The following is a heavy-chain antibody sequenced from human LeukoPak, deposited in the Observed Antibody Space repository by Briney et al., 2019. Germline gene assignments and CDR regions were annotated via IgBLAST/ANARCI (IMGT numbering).Heavy chain of an antibody. J-gene: IGHJ6*02. CDR3: ARDHGYFGMDV. CDR2: TSYSGNT. Sequence: KPSETLSLTCTVSGGSVSSGSYYWSWIRQPPGKGLEWIGYTSYSGNTIYNPSLKSRVTISIDPFKNQLSLKVTSVTAADTAVYYCARDHGYFGMDVWGQGTTVTISS. CDR1: GGSVSSGSYY. V-gene: IGHV4-61*01.